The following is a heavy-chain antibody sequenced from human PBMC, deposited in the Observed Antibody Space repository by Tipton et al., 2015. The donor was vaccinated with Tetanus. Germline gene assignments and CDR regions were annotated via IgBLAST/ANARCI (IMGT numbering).Heavy chain of an antibody. D-gene: IGHD2-21*01. J-gene: IGHJ6*02. V-gene: IGHV1-2*02. CDR3: ARKRGDYIYYGMDV. CDR2: IDPNSGGT. CDR1: GYTFTGYY. Sequence: QLVQSGAEVKKPGASVKVSCKASGYTFTGYYIYWVRQAPGQVLEWMGWIDPNSGGTVYAQKFQGRVTMTRDTSISTAYMELRSLRSDDTAVYYCARKRGDYIYYGMDVWGPGTTVTVS.